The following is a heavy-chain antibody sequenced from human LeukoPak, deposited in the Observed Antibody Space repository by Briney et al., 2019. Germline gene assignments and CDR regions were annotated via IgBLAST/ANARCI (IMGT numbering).Heavy chain of an antibody. Sequence: SETLSLTCVMYGGSFTGYYWSWIRQSPGKGLEWIGEISPRGTKYNPSLKSRGTISLDTTKNQFSLILRSVTAADAAVYFCASDSYSSIGYFWSQGTLVTVSS. J-gene: IGHJ4*02. V-gene: IGHV4-34*01. CDR1: GGSFTGYY. CDR2: ISPRGT. CDR3: ASDSYSSIGYF. D-gene: IGHD6-13*01.